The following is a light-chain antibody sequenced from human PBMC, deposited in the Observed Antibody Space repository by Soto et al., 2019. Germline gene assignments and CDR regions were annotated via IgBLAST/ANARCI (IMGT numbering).Light chain of an antibody. Sequence: QSVLTQPPSVSAAPGQKVTISCSGSSSNVGRNYLSWYQRLPGTAPKLLIYENDKRPSGIPDRFSGSKSGTSGTLGITGLQTGDEAVYYCGTRDSSLSAVIFGGGTQLTVL. J-gene: IGLJ2*01. CDR3: GTRDSSLSAVI. CDR2: END. CDR1: SSNVGRNY. V-gene: IGLV1-51*02.